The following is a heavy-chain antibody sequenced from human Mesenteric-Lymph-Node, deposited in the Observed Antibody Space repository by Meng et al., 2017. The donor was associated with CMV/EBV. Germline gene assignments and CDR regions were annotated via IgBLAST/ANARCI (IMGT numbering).Heavy chain of an antibody. J-gene: IGHJ6*02. CDR1: GFTFDDYA. V-gene: IGHV3-9*01. Sequence: SLKISCAASGFTFDDYAMHWVRQAPGKGLEWVSGISWNSGSIGYADSVKGRFTISRDNAKNSLHLQMNSLRAEDTALYYCAKDLAGGVGVSYLFYYYGMDVWGQGTTVTVSS. D-gene: IGHD1-26*01. CDR2: ISWNSGSI. CDR3: AKDLAGGVGVSYLFYYYGMDV.